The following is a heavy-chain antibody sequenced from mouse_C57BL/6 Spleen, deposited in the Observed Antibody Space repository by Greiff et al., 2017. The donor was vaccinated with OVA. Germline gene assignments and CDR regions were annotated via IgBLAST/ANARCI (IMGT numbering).Heavy chain of an antibody. CDR2: INPYNGGT. Sequence: VQLKESGPVLVKPGASVKMSCKASGYTFTDYYMNWVKQSHGKSLEWIGVINPYNGGTSYNQKFKGKATLTVDKSSSTAYMELNSLTSEDSAVYYCAKTYYSNFCDYWGKGTTLTVSS. J-gene: IGHJ2*01. CDR1: GYTFTDYY. V-gene: IGHV1-19*01. CDR3: AKTYYSNFCDY. D-gene: IGHD2-5*01.